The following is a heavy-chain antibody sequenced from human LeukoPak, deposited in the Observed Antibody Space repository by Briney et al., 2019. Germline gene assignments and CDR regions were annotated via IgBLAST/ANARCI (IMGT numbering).Heavy chain of an antibody. D-gene: IGHD2-21*02. V-gene: IGHV1-69*13. CDR2: IIPIFGTA. CDR1: GGTFSSYA. Sequence: ASVKVSCKASGGTFSSYAISWVRQAPGQGLEWMGGIIPIFGTANYARKFQGRVTITADESTSTAYMELSSLRSEDTAVYYCASSMRGDFDAFDIWGQGTMVTVSS. CDR3: ASSMRGDFDAFDI. J-gene: IGHJ3*02.